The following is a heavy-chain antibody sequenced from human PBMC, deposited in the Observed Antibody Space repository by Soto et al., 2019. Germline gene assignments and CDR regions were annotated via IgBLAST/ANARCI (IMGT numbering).Heavy chain of an antibody. Sequence: ASVKVSCKASGYTFTDYYRHWVRQAPGQGLEWMRWINPNSGGTNYAQKFRGWVTMTRDTSISTAYMELSRLRSDDTAVYYCARNIYGDYDAFDIWGQGTMLTVSS. D-gene: IGHD4-17*01. CDR1: GYTFTDYY. CDR3: ARNIYGDYDAFDI. J-gene: IGHJ3*02. V-gene: IGHV1-2*04. CDR2: INPNSGGT.